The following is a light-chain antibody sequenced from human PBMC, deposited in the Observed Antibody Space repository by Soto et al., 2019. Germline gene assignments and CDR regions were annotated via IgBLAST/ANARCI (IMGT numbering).Light chain of an antibody. Sequence: DIVLTQSPATLSLSPGERATLSCRASQSVSKYLAWYQHKPGQAPRLLIYDASIRATSIPARFSGTGSGTDFTLTISSLEPEDFAVYYCQQRSNWLSFGGGTKVEIK. J-gene: IGKJ4*01. V-gene: IGKV3-11*01. CDR1: QSVSKY. CDR3: QQRSNWLS. CDR2: DAS.